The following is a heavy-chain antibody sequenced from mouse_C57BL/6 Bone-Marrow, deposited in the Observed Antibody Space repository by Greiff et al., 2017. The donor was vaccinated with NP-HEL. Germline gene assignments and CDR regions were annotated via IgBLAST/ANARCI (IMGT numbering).Heavy chain of an antibody. CDR1: GFTITNTY. V-gene: IGHV14-3*01. J-gene: IGHJ2*01. CDR2: IDPANGNT. Sequence: VQLQQSVAELVRPGASVKLSCTASGFTITNTYMHWVKQRPDQGLEWIGTIDPANGNTYYAPKFQGKATITADKSYNTAYLQLRSLTSEDTALYFCARGRRYEDYWGQGTTGTVSS. D-gene: IGHD2-14*01. CDR3: ARGRRYEDY.